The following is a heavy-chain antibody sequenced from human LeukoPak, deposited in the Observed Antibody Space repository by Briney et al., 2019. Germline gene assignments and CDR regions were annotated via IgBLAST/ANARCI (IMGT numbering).Heavy chain of an antibody. D-gene: IGHD3-22*01. CDR2: ISYHGTNK. CDR3: ARGQFRFSDYDSSAFDY. CDR1: GFTFSSYG. V-gene: IGHV3-30*19. Sequence: AGGSLRLSCAASGFTFSSYGMHWVRQAPGKGLEWVAVISYHGTNKYYADSVKGRFTISRDNSKNTLYLQMISLRPEDTAVYYCARGQFRFSDYDSSAFDYWGQGTLVTVSS. J-gene: IGHJ4*02.